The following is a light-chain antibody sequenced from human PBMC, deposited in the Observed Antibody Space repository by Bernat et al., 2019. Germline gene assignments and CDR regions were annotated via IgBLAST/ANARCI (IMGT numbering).Light chain of an antibody. CDR1: SGHSSYA. CDR2: LNSDGSH. J-gene: IGLJ3*02. Sequence: QLVLTQSPSASASLGASVKPTCTLSSGHSSYAIAWHQQQPEKGPRYLMKLNSDGSHSKGDGIPDRVSGSSSGAERYLTISSLQSADEADYYCQTWGTGIRVFGGGSMLAVL. V-gene: IGLV4-69*01. CDR3: QTWGTGIRV.